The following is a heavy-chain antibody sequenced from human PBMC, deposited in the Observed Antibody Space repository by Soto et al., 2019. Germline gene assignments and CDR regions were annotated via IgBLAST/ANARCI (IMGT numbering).Heavy chain of an antibody. CDR2: IYYSGST. CDR3: AGYSSGYYKIVDY. D-gene: IGHD3-22*01. J-gene: IGHJ4*02. Sequence: SETLSLTFTVSGGSISSSNYYWGWIRQPPGKGLEWIGNIYYSGSTYYNPSLKSRVTISVDTSKNQFSLKLSSVTAADTALYYCAGYSSGYYKIVDYWGQGTLVTVS. CDR1: GGSISSSNYY. V-gene: IGHV4-39*01.